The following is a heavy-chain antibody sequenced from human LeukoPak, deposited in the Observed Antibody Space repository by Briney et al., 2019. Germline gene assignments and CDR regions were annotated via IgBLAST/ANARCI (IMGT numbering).Heavy chain of an antibody. J-gene: IGHJ3*02. Sequence: PGGSLRLSCAASGFAFSTYWMTWVRQAPGKGLEWVANIKRDGSLTHYVDSVKGRFTISRDNAKNSLYLLMNSLGVDDSAVYYCAGDQSPQIDGIYYDAFDIWGQGTMVTVAS. CDR2: IKRDGSLT. CDR3: AGDQSPQIDGIYYDAFDI. V-gene: IGHV3-7*01. CDR1: GFAFSTYW. D-gene: IGHD1-26*01.